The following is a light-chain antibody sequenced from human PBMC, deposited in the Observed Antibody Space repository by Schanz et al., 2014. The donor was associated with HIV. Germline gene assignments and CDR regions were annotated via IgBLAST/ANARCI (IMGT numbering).Light chain of an antibody. Sequence: EIVLTQSPGTLSLSPGERATLSCRASQSVSSSYLAWYQQKPGQAPRLLIFGASNKAAGFSHRFSGSGSGTDFTLTINGLEPEDYAVYYCQQYGSSPWTFGQGTRVDVK. CDR2: GAS. CDR1: QSVSSSY. J-gene: IGKJ1*01. CDR3: QQYGSSPWT. V-gene: IGKV3-20*01.